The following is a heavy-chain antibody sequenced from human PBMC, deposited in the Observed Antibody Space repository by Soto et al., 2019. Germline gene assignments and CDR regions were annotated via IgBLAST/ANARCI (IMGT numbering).Heavy chain of an antibody. CDR3: ARDRERWGLLPYNWFDP. D-gene: IGHD1-26*01. V-gene: IGHV1-69*10. CDR1: GGTFSSYA. J-gene: IGHJ5*02. CDR2: IIPILGIA. Sequence: ASVKVSCKASGGTFSSYAISWVRQAPGQGLEWMGGIIPILGIANYAQKFQGRVTITADKSTSTAYMELSSLRSEDTAVYYCARDRERWGLLPYNWFDPWGQGTLVTVSS.